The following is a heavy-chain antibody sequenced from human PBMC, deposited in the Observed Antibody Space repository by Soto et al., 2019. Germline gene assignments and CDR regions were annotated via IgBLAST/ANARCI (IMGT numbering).Heavy chain of an antibody. CDR3: AGRYCTNGVCYTNSSYYTHV. V-gene: IGHV3-23*01. J-gene: IGHJ6*03. CDR2: ITTSGGNT. D-gene: IGHD2-8*01. Sequence: PGGSLRLSCAASGFTFSTYAMSWVRQAPGKGLEWVSTITTSGGNTYYADSVQGRFTISRDNSKNTLYLQMNSLRAEDTAVYYCAGRYCTNGVCYTNSSYYTHVCGTAPTLTVSS. CDR1: GFTFSTYA.